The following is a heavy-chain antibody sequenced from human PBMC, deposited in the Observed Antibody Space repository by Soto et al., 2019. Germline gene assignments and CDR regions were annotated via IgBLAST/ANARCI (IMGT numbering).Heavy chain of an antibody. V-gene: IGHV3-9*01. CDR3: AKGGLGYYDSSGYPLYYFDY. Sequence: EVQLVESGGGLVQPGRSLRLSCAASGFTFDDYAMHWVRQAPGKGLEWVSGISWNSGSIGYADSVKGRFTISRDNAKNSLYLQTNSLRAEDTALYYCAKGGLGYYDSSGYPLYYFDYWGQGTLVTVSS. J-gene: IGHJ4*02. CDR1: GFTFDDYA. CDR2: ISWNSGSI. D-gene: IGHD3-22*01.